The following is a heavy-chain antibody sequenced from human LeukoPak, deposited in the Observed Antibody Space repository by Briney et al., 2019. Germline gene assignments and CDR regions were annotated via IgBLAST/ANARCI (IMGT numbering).Heavy chain of an antibody. D-gene: IGHD6-19*01. J-gene: IGHJ4*02. CDR3: ARSGGSSGWYYFDN. CDR1: DGSISSHY. Sequence: SETLSLTCTVSDGSISSHYWSWIWQPARKGLEWIGRIYTSGSTKYNPSLSSRVTMSVDTSKNQFSLNLRSVTAADTAVYYCARSGGSSGWYYFDNWGQAALVTVSS. V-gene: IGHV4-4*07. CDR2: IYTSGST.